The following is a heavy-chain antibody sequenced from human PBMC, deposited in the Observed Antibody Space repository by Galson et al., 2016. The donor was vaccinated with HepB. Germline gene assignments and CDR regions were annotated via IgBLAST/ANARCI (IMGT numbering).Heavy chain of an antibody. CDR2: IFWNDDK. CDR1: GFSLSTSGVG. J-gene: IGHJ4*02. V-gene: IGHV2-5*01. Sequence: PALVKPTQTLTLTCTFSGFSLSTSGVGVGWIRQPPGRALAWLALIFWNDDKRYSPSLKSRLTITKDTSKNHAVLTVTNMDPVDTATYYCARFGTEITPGGPFDSWGQGTLVTVSS. CDR3: ARFGTEITPGGPFDS. D-gene: IGHD4-23*01.